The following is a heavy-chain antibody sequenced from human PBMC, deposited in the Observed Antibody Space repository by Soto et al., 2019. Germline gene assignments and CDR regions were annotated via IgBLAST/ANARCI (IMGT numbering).Heavy chain of an antibody. V-gene: IGHV4-34*01. D-gene: IGHD3-10*01. CDR1: GGSVSGYY. CDR3: ASGRMLRYGSGSYPLDY. J-gene: IGHJ4*02. Sequence: PSETLSLTCAVYGGSVSGYYWSWIRQPPGKGLEWIGEINHSGSTNYNPSLKSRVTISVDTSKNQFSLKLSSVTAADTAVYYCASGRMLRYGSGSYPLDYWGQVTLVIVS. CDR2: INHSGST.